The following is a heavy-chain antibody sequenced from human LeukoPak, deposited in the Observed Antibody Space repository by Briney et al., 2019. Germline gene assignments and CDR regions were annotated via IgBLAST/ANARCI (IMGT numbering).Heavy chain of an antibody. V-gene: IGHV3-48*02. J-gene: IGHJ4*02. D-gene: IGHD6-19*01. CDR3: ARVRSGWYDDY. CDR1: GFTFSAYS. CDR2: MSPKGETA. Sequence: GGSVRLSCAASGFTFSAYSMSWVRQAPGKGLEWVSLMSPKGETAFHADPVKGRFTISRDNAKNSLYLQMNTLRDEDTAVYYCARVRSGWYDDYWGQGTLVTVSS.